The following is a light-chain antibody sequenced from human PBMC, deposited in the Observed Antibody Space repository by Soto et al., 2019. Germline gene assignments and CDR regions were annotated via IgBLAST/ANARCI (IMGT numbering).Light chain of an antibody. CDR3: QSYDTRLSGWL. Sequence: QAVVTQPPSVSGAPGQRVTISCTGSSSNIGAGYDVHWYQQLPGTAPKLLIYGKNNRPSGVPDRFSGSKSGTSASLAITGLQAEDEADYYCQSYDTRLSGWLFGGGTKLTVL. J-gene: IGLJ3*02. CDR1: SSNIGAGYD. V-gene: IGLV1-40*01. CDR2: GKN.